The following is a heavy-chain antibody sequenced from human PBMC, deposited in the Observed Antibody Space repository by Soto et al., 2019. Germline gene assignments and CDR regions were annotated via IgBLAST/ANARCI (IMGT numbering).Heavy chain of an antibody. D-gene: IGHD2-2*01. Sequence: QVQLVQSGAEVKKPGSSVKVSCKASGGTFSSYAISWVRQAPGQGLEWMGGIIPIFGTANYAQKFQGRVTITADESTSTAYAEVSSLRSEATAVYYCARHVPAAGYYYGMDVWGQGTTVTVSS. CDR2: IIPIFGTA. J-gene: IGHJ6*02. CDR3: ARHVPAAGYYYGMDV. V-gene: IGHV1-69*12. CDR1: GGTFSSYA.